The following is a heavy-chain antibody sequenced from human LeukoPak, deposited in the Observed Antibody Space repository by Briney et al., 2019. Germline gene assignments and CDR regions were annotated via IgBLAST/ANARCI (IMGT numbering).Heavy chain of an antibody. CDR2: INPNSGGT. CDR1: GYTFTGYY. D-gene: IGHD3-3*01. Sequence: ASVKVSCKASGYTFTGYYMHWVRQAPGQGLEWMGWINPNSGGTNYAQKFQGRVTMTRDTSIRTAYMELSRLRSDDTAVYYCARDLQGGDFWRGYFGYWGQGTLVTVSS. J-gene: IGHJ4*02. CDR3: ARDLQGGDFWRGYFGY. V-gene: IGHV1-2*02.